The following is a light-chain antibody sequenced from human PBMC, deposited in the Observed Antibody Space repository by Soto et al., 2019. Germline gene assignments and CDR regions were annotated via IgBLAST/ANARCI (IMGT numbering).Light chain of an antibody. CDR3: SSYAGSNNLI. CDR1: SSDVGGYDF. Sequence: QSVLTQPPSASGSPGQSVTISCTGTSSDVGGYDFVSWYQQHPGKAPHLLIYEVSKRPSGVPDRFSGSKSGNTASLTVSGLQADDEADYYCSSYAGSNNLIFGTGTKLTVL. CDR2: EVS. V-gene: IGLV2-8*01. J-gene: IGLJ1*01.